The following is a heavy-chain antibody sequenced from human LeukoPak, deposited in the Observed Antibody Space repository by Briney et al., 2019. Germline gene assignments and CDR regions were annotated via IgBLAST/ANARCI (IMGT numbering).Heavy chain of an antibody. CDR2: MNPNSGNT. J-gene: IGHJ4*02. D-gene: IGHD3-3*01. Sequence: ASVKVSCKASGYTFTSYDINWVRQATGQGLEWMGWMNPNSGNTGYAQKFQGRVTMTRNTSISTAYMELSSLRSEDTAVYYCARDGYYDFWSGYYPYYFDYWGQGTLVTVSS. CDR3: ARDGYYDFWSGYYPYYFDY. V-gene: IGHV1-8*01. CDR1: GYTFTSYD.